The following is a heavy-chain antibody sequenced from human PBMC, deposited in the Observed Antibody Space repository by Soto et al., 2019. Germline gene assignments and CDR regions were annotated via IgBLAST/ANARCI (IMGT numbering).Heavy chain of an antibody. J-gene: IGHJ5*02. V-gene: IGHV3-33*01. Sequence: GGSLRLSCAASGFTFSSYGMHWVRQAPGKGLEWVAVIWYDGSNKYYADSVKGRFTISRDNSRNTLYLQMNSLRAEDTAVYYCARGGETMIVVVPFDPWGQGTLVTVSS. CDR2: IWYDGSNK. CDR3: ARGGETMIVVVPFDP. CDR1: GFTFSSYG. D-gene: IGHD3-22*01.